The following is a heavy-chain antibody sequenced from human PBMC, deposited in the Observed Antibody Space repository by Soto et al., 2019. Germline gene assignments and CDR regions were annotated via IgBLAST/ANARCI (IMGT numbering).Heavy chain of an antibody. CDR2: INTGNGIT. D-gene: IGHD4-17*01. Sequence: ASVKVSCKASGYTFTGSVMHWVRQAPGQRLEWMGWINTGNGITQYSQRFQGRVTLTSDTSASTADMELSNLRSEDTALYYCACEIDAITATLRLDPWGQGTLVTVSS. J-gene: IGHJ5*02. CDR1: GYTFTGSV. CDR3: ACEIDAITATLRLDP. V-gene: IGHV1-3*04.